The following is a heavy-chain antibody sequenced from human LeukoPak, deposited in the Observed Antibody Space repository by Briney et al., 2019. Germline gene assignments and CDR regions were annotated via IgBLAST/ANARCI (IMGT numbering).Heavy chain of an antibody. J-gene: IGHJ3*02. CDR2: IIPILSIA. D-gene: IGHD4-23*01. Sequence: ASVKVSCKASGGSFRSYAISWVRQAPGQGVEWMGRIIPILSIANYAQKVQGRVTITADKSTSTAYMELSSLRSEDTAVYSCARATVVNHDAFDIWGQGTMVTVSS. CDR3: ARATVVNHDAFDI. V-gene: IGHV1-69*04. CDR1: GGSFRSYA.